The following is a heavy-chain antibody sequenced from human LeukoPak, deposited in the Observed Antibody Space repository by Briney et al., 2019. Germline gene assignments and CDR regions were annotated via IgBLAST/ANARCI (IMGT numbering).Heavy chain of an antibody. CDR1: GYTFTSYD. D-gene: IGHD1-26*01. Sequence: GASVKVSCKASGYTFTSYDINWVRQATGQGLEWMGWMNPNSGNTGYAQKFQGRVTMTRNTSISTAYMELSSLRSEDTAVYYCVRVTRISGSYGYWGQGTLVTVSS. CDR2: MNPNSGNT. V-gene: IGHV1-8*01. J-gene: IGHJ4*02. CDR3: VRVTRISGSYGY.